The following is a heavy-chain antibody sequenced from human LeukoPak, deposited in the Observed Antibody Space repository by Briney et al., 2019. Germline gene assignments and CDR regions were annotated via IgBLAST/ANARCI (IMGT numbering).Heavy chain of an antibody. CDR3: ARDIAAARFNWFDP. Sequence: SETLSLTCTVSGGSISSYYWSWIRQPPGKGLEWIGYIYYSGSTNYNPSLKCRVTISVDTSKNQFSLKLSSVTAADTAVYYCARDIAAARFNWFDPWGQGTLVTVSS. D-gene: IGHD6-13*01. CDR1: GGSISSYY. V-gene: IGHV4-59*01. CDR2: IYYSGST. J-gene: IGHJ5*02.